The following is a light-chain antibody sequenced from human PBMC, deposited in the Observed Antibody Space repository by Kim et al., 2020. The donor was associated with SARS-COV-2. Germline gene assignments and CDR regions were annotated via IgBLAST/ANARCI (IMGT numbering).Light chain of an antibody. CDR2: YDS. J-gene: IGLJ1*01. CDR1: NIGRGS. CDR3: QVWHSASDQYV. Sequence: APGETANIACGENNIGRGSVHWYQQRPGQAPVLVIYYDSERPSGIPERFSGSSSGNTATLTISRVEADDEADYFCQVWHSASDQYVFGTGTKVTVL. V-gene: IGLV3-21*04.